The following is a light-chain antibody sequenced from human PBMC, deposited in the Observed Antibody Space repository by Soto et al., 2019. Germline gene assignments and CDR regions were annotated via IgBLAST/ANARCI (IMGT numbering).Light chain of an antibody. V-gene: IGKV3-20*01. J-gene: IGKJ5*01. CDR1: QSVSSN. CDR2: GAS. CDR3: QQYGSSPIT. Sequence: EIMMTQSPATLSVSPGERATLSCRANQSVSSNLAWYQQKPGQAPRLLIYGASSRATGIPDRFSGSGSGTDFTLTISRLEPEDFAVYYCQQYGSSPITFGQGTRLEIK.